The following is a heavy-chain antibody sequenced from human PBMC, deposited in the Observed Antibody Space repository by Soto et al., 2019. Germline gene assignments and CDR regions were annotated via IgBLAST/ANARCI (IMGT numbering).Heavy chain of an antibody. CDR3: ARDPRYNSGWYNVYFYYMDV. CDR2: INAGNGNT. CDR1: GYSFSFYA. D-gene: IGHD6-19*01. V-gene: IGHV1-3*01. Sequence: ASVKVSCKASGYSFSFYAIHWVRQAPGQSLEWMGWINAGNGNTKYSQRFQDRVTFTRDTSASTAYMELSSLRSEDTALYYCARDPRYNSGWYNVYFYYMDVWGKGTTVTVSS. J-gene: IGHJ6*03.